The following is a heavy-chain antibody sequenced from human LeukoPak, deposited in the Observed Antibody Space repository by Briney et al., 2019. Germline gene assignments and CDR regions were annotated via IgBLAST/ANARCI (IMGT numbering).Heavy chain of an antibody. CDR1: GFTFSSYA. J-gene: IGHJ4*02. Sequence: GGSLRLSCAASGFTFSSYAMSWVRQAPGKGLEWVSAISGSGGSTYYADSVKGRFTISRDNSKNTLYLQMNSLRAEDTAVYYCAKWYCSTNTCYYDYWGQETLVTVSS. CDR3: AKWYCSTNTCYYDY. D-gene: IGHD2-2*01. V-gene: IGHV3-23*01. CDR2: ISGSGGST.